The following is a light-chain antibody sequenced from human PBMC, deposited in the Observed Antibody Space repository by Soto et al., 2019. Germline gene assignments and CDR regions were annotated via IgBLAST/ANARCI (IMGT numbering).Light chain of an antibody. CDR3: QQYGSSFRT. J-gene: IGKJ1*01. Sequence: EIVMQKSLATLSVSPGARAPLSCRASQSVSSNLAWYQQKSGQAPRLLIYGASSRATGIPDRFSGSGSGTDFTLTISRLDPEEFAVYYCQQYGSSFRTVGQGTKVDIK. V-gene: IGKV3-20*01. CDR2: GAS. CDR1: QSVSSN.